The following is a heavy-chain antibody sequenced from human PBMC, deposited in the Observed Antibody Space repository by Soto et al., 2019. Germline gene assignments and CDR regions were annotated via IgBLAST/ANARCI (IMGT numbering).Heavy chain of an antibody. CDR2: IFYRGST. CDR3: SREPRSVEAPSHYYVLDV. CDR1: GDTISSGSYC. J-gene: IGHJ6*02. V-gene: IGHV4-61*01. D-gene: IGHD3-3*01. Sequence: PSETLSLTCTVSGDTISSGSYCWSWLPQPPGKGLEWIGNIFYRGSTYHNPSLTGRVTFSVDTSKTQFSLRLRSVTAAETAVYYCSREPRSVEAPSHYYVLDVWRQGTPVTVSS.